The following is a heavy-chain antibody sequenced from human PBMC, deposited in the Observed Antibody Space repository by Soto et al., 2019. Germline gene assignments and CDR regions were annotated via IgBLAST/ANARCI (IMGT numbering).Heavy chain of an antibody. V-gene: IGHV4-34*01. D-gene: IGHD2-2*01. Sequence: PETLSLTCAVYGGSFSGYYWRWIRQPPGKGMEWIGEINHSGSTNYNPSLKSRVTISVDTSKNQFSLKLSSVTAADTAVYYCAGGLIVVVPAAMYGVYYYYGMDVWGQGTTVT. CDR3: AGGLIVVVPAAMYGVYYYYGMDV. CDR2: INHSGST. CDR1: GGSFSGYY. J-gene: IGHJ6*02.